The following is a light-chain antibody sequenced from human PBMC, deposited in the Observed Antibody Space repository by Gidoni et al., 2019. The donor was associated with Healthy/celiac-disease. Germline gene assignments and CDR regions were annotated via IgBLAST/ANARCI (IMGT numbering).Light chain of an antibody. CDR1: QSISSW. Sequence: DIQMTQSPSTLSASVGDRVTITCRASQSISSWLAWYQQKPGKAPKLLIYDASSLESGVPSRFSGSGSGTEFTLTISSLQPDDFATYYCQQYNSYSGXXXQGTKVEIK. CDR3: QQYNSYSGX. J-gene: IGKJ1*01. V-gene: IGKV1-5*01. CDR2: DAS.